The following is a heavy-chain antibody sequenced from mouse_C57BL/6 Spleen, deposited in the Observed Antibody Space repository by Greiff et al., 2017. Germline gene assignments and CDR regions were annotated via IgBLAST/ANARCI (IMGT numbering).Heavy chain of an antibody. CDR1: GYTFTSFW. CDR2: IDPSDSYT. J-gene: IGHJ3*01. CDR3: SSGYDWYAY. Sequence: QVQLQQPGAELVMPGASVKLSCKASGYTFTSFWMHWVKQRPGQGLEWIGEIDPSDSYTNYNQKFKGKSTLTVDKSSSTAYRQLSSLTSEDSAVYYCSSGYDWYAYWGQGTLVTVAA. D-gene: IGHD3-2*02. V-gene: IGHV1-69*01.